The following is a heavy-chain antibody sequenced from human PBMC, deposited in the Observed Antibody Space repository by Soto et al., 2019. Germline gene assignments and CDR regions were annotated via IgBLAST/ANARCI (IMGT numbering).Heavy chain of an antibody. CDR2: ISPYNGRT. CDR1: GYSFTSYG. CDR3: GNCLTETSPMAV. Sequence: QVHLVQSGVEVEKPGASVKVSCKASGYSFTSYGFGWVRQAPGQGPEWMGWISPYNGRTNYAQNVRGRVVMTTDFPTNTVYWELRSLRSDHRAMFYCGNCLTETSPMAVGAQGPRVTV. D-gene: IGHD2-15*01. J-gene: IGHJ6*02. V-gene: IGHV1-18*01.